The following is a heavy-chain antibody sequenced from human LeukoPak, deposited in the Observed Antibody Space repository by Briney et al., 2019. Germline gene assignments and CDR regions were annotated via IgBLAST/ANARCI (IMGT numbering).Heavy chain of an antibody. CDR1: GFTFSSYA. Sequence: GGSLRLSCAASGFTFSSYAMSWVRQAPGKGLEWVSAISGSGGSTYYADSVKGRFTISRDNSKDTLYLQMNSLRAEDTAVYYCAKGDILTGYPTEYFQHWGQGTLVTVSS. D-gene: IGHD3-9*01. V-gene: IGHV3-23*01. CDR2: ISGSGGST. J-gene: IGHJ1*01. CDR3: AKGDILTGYPTEYFQH.